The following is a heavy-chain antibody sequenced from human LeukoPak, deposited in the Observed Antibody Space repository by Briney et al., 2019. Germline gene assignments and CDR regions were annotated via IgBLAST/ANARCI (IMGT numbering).Heavy chain of an antibody. V-gene: IGHV1-18*01. D-gene: IGHD3-10*01. CDR1: GYTFTSYG. CDR2: ISAYNGNT. J-gene: IGHJ4*02. Sequence: ASVKVSCKASGYTFTSYGISWVRQAPGQGLEWMGWISAYNGNTNYAQKLQGRVTMTTDTSTSTAYMELRSLRSDGTAVYYCARDHPYGSGSRYFDYWGQGTLVTVSS. CDR3: ARDHPYGSGSRYFDY.